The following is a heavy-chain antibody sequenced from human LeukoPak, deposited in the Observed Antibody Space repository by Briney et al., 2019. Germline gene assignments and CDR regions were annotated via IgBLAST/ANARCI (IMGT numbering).Heavy chain of an antibody. CDR2: INHSGST. D-gene: IGHD3-22*01. CDR3: ARGRYYDSSGYYYSYYYYYGMDV. J-gene: IGHJ6*02. CDR1: GGSFSGYY. V-gene: IGHV4-34*01. Sequence: SETLSLTCAVYGGSFSGYYWSWIRQPPGKGLEWIGEINHSGSTNYNPSLKSRVTISVDTSKNQFSLKLSSVTAADTAVYYCARGRYYDSSGYYYSYYYYYGMDVWGQGTTVTVSS.